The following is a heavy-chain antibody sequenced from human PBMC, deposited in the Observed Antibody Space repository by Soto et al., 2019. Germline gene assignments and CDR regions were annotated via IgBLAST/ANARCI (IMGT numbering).Heavy chain of an antibody. D-gene: IGHD5-12*01. CDR3: ARYSGYEGLRFDP. Sequence: TSETLSLTCTVSGGSISSGDYYWSWIRQHPGKGLEWIGYIYYSGSTYYNPSLKSRVTISVDTSKNQFSLKLSSVTAADTAVYYCARYSGYEGLRFDPWGQGTLVTVSS. CDR2: IYYSGST. J-gene: IGHJ5*02. V-gene: IGHV4-30-4*08. CDR1: GGSISSGDYY.